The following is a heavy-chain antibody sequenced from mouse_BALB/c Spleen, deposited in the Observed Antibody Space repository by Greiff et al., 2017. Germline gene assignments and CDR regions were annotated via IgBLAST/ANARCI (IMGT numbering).Heavy chain of an antibody. CDR3: ARVRGNYYAMDY. CDR1: GFTFSDYY. D-gene: IGHD2-1*01. CDR2: ISDGGSYT. V-gene: IGHV5-4*02. Sequence: DVHLVESGGGLVKPGGSLKLSCAASGFTFSDYYMYWVRQTPEKRLEWVATISDGGSYTYYPDSVKGRFTISRDNAKNNLYLQMSSLKSEDTAMYYCARVRGNYYAMDYWGQGTSVTVSS. J-gene: IGHJ4*01.